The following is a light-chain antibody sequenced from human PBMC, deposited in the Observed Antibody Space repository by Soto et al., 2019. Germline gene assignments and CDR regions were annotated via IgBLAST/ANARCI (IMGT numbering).Light chain of an antibody. J-gene: IGKJ1*01. V-gene: IGKV3-15*01. CDR1: QSVSSD. CDR2: GAS. CDR3: QQYNNWPPTWT. Sequence: EIVMTQSPATLSVSPGERATLSCRASQSVSSDLAWYQQKPGQAPRLLIYGASTRATGLPARFSGSGSGTEFTLTINSLQSEDFAVYYCQQYNNWPPTWTFGQGTKVDI.